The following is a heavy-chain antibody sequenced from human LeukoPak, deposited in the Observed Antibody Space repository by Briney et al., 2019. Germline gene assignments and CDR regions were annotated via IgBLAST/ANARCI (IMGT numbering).Heavy chain of an antibody. CDR3: VAEVTAGWSDY. J-gene: IGHJ4*02. CDR2: ISSNGDRS. Sequence: GGSLRLSCAASVFTFSSYPMDWGRKAPGKGLEYVSAISSNGDRSYYADSVKGRFTISRDNSKNTVFLQMDSLRAEDMAVNYCVAEVTAGWSDYWGQGTLVTVSS. CDR1: VFTFSSYP. V-gene: IGHV3-64*02. D-gene: IGHD6-13*01.